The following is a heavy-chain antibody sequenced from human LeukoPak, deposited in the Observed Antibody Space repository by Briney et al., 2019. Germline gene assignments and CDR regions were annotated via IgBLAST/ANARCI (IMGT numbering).Heavy chain of an antibody. Sequence: VKVSCKASGHTLTVHYIHWVRQGPGQGLEWLGWITLHSGDTHYAQKYQGRLSMSSDTSISTGYMELSRLQFDDTAIYYCAREGQLGLDNWGQGTLVTVSS. J-gene: IGHJ1*01. V-gene: IGHV1-2*02. D-gene: IGHD1-1*01. CDR2: ITLHSGDT. CDR1: GHTLTVHY. CDR3: AREGQLGLDN.